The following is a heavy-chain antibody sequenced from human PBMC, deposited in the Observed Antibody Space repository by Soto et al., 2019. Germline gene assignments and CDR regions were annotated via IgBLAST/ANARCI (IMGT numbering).Heavy chain of an antibody. D-gene: IGHD2-2*01. CDR1: GFTFSNAW. J-gene: IGHJ5*02. V-gene: IGHV3-15*07. CDR2: IKSKTDGGTT. Sequence: GSLRLSCAASGFTFSNAWMNWVRQAPGKGLEWVGRIKSKTDGGTTDYAAPVKGRFTISRDDSKNTLYLQMNSLKTEDTAVYYCTTFYCISTSCYAGNRFDPWGQGTRVTVSS. CDR3: TTFYCISTSCYAGNRFDP.